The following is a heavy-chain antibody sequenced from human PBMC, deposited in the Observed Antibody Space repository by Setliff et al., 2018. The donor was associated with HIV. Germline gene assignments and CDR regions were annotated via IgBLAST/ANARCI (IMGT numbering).Heavy chain of an antibody. D-gene: IGHD2-15*01. CDR1: GFTFSTYS. CDR3: ARATCSGGRCYLGDYFYYFMDV. J-gene: IGHJ6*03. Sequence: PGGSLRLSCEASGFTFSTYSMNWVRQAPGKGLEWVSSISSSSRSKYYADSVKGRFTISRDNAKNSLYLQMSGLRAEDTAVYFCARATCSGGRCYLGDYFYYFMDVWGEGTTVTVSS. V-gene: IGHV3-21*04. CDR2: ISSSSRSK.